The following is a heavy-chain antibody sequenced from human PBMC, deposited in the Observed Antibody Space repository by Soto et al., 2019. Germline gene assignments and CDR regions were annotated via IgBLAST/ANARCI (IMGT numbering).Heavy chain of an antibody. J-gene: IGHJ4*02. V-gene: IGHV3-21*01. CDR3: ARESEDLTSNFDY. Sequence: PGGSLRLSCAASGFTFSRYSMNWVRQAPGKGLEWVSSISSTTNYIYYADSMKGRFTVSRDNAKNSVYLDMNSLSAEDTAVCYCARESEDLTSNFDYWGQGTLVTV. CDR2: ISSTTNYI. CDR1: GFTFSRYS.